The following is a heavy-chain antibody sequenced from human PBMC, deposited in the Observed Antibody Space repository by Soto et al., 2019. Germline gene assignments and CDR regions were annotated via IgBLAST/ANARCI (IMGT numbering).Heavy chain of an antibody. Sequence: EGQLVESGGGLVKPGGSLRLSCVASGFTFNTYSMDWVRQAPGKGLECVSSISSGGGSCNYADSVMGRFTISRDNAKNSLYLQTNSLRVDDTAVYYFERDQGYDFWSTYSEGTFDEWGQGSLVTVSA. CDR2: ISSGGGSC. CDR1: GFTFNTYS. J-gene: IGHJ4*02. D-gene: IGHD3-3*01. CDR3: ERDQGYDFWSTYSEGTFDE. V-gene: IGHV3-21*02.